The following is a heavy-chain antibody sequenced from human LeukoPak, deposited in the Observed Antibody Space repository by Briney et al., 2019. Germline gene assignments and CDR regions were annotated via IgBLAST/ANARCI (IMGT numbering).Heavy chain of an antibody. D-gene: IGHD6-19*01. Sequence: GGSLRLSCAASGFTFSSYAMHWVRQAPGKGLEWVAVIWYDGSNKYYADSVKGRFTISRDNSKNTLYLQMNSLRAEDTAVYYCARGIGSGWPTYFDYWGQGTLVTVSS. CDR2: IWYDGSNK. J-gene: IGHJ4*02. CDR3: ARGIGSGWPTYFDY. CDR1: GFTFSSYA. V-gene: IGHV3-33*08.